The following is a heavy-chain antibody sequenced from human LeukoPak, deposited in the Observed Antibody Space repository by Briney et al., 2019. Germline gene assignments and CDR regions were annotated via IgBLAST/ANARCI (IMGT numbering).Heavy chain of an antibody. CDR2: INPNCGGT. Sequence: ASVKVSCKASGYTFTGYYMHWVRQAPGQGLEWMGWINPNCGGTNYAQKFQGWVTMTTDTSTSTAYMELRSLRSDDTAVYYCARRQGSGSYYIPPYYYYGMDVWGQGTTVTVSS. J-gene: IGHJ6*02. D-gene: IGHD3-10*01. CDR1: GYTFTGYY. CDR3: ARRQGSGSYYIPPYYYYGMDV. V-gene: IGHV1-2*04.